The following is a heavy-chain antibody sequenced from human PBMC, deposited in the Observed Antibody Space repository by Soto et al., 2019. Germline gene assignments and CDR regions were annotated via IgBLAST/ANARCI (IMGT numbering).Heavy chain of an antibody. CDR2: INHSGST. Sequence: PSETLSLTCTVSGGSISSGDYYWSWIRQPPGKGLEWIGEINHSGSTNYNPSLKSRVTISVDTSKNQFSLKLSSVTAADTAVYYCARGWGRIFDYWGQGTLVTVSS. J-gene: IGHJ4*02. CDR1: GGSISSGDYY. V-gene: IGHV4-34*01. CDR3: ARGWGRIFDY. D-gene: IGHD7-27*01.